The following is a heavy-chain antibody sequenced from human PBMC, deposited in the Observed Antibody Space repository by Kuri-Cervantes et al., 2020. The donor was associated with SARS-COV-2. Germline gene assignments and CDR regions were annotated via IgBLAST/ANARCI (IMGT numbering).Heavy chain of an antibody. D-gene: IGHD2-21*01. J-gene: IGHJ4*02. CDR2: ISYDGNTT. CDR1: GFTLSSYA. V-gene: IGHV3-30-3*01. Sequence: GESLKISCAASGFTLSSYAIHWVRQAPGKGLEWVAFISYDGNTTYYADSVKGRFTISRDNSRNSLFLQMNSLRTEDTAMYYCARDRVGVHDCWGQGTLVTVSS. CDR3: ARDRVGVHDC.